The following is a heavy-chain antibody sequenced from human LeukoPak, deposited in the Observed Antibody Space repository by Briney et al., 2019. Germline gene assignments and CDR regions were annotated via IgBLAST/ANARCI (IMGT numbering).Heavy chain of an antibody. J-gene: IGHJ4*02. CDR3: VRDRELTY. Sequence: SETLSLTCTVSGGSFSIYYWNWIRQPPGKGLEWIGYIYNSGSSTIYNPSLKSRVTISVDTSKNQFSLRLSSVTAADTAVYFCVRDRELTYWGQGTLVTVSS. CDR1: GGSFSIYY. CDR2: IYNSGSST. D-gene: IGHD3-10*01. V-gene: IGHV4-59*01.